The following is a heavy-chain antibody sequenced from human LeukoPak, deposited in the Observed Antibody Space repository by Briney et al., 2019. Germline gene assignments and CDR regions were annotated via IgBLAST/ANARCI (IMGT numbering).Heavy chain of an antibody. CDR3: TLPWGGNGWALKN. CDR2: INPNSGGT. J-gene: IGHJ4*02. D-gene: IGHD4-23*01. CDR1: GYTFTGYY. V-gene: IGHV1-2*02. Sequence: ASVKVSCKASGYTFTGYYMHWVRQAPGQGREWMGWINPNSGGTNYAQKFQGRVTMTRDTSISTAYMELSRLRSDDTAVYYCTLPWGGNGWALKNWGQGTLVTVSS.